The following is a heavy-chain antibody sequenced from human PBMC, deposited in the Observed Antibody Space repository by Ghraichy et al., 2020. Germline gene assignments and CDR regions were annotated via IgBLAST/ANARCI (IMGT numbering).Heavy chain of an antibody. CDR3: ARPHRIAAAGCELPFDY. CDR1: VYTFTGYY. D-gene: IGHD6-13*01. Sequence: ASVKVSCKASVYTFTGYYMHCVRQAPGQGLEWMGWINPNSGGTNYAQKFQGRVTMTRDTSISTAYMELSRLRSDDTAVYYCARPHRIAAAGCELPFDYWGQGTLVTVSS. CDR2: INPNSGGT. J-gene: IGHJ4*02. V-gene: IGHV1-2*02.